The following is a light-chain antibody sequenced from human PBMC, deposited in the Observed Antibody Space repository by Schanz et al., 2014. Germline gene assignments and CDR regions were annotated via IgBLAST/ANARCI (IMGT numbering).Light chain of an antibody. CDR3: SSHSLTSILV. CDR1: SNDVGSSYL. CDR2: EAS. Sequence: QSALTQPASVSGSPGQSITISCTGTSNDVGSSYLVSWYQHHPGKAPNLMIYEASKRPSGVSNRFSGSKSDNTASLTISGLQADDEADYYCSSHSLTSILVFGGGTKVTVL. J-gene: IGLJ2*01. V-gene: IGLV2-23*01.